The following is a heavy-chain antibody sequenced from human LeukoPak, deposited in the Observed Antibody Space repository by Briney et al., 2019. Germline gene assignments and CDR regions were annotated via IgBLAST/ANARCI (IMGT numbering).Heavy chain of an antibody. CDR1: GESFSGYY. CDR3: ARVFQSSRIAVAGMYPYYYMDV. CDR2: INHSGST. J-gene: IGHJ6*03. V-gene: IGHV4-34*01. Sequence: SETLSLTCAVYGESFSGYYWSWIRQPPGKGLEWIGEINHSGSTNYNPSLKSRVTISVDTSKNQFSLKLSSVTAADTAVYYCARVFQSSRIAVAGMYPYYYMDVWGKGTTVTVSS. D-gene: IGHD6-19*01.